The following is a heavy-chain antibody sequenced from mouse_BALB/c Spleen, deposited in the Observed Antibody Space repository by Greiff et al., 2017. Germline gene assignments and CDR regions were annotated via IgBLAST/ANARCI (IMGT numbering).Heavy chain of an antibody. J-gene: IGHJ4*01. V-gene: IGHV1-80*01. CDR3: ARGDYGKVGDY. CDR2: IYPGDGDT. D-gene: IGHD2-1*01. CDR1: GYAFSSYW. Sequence: QVQLKQSGAELVRPGSSVKISCKASGYAFSSYWMNWVKQRPGQGLEWIGQIYPGDGDTNYNGKFKGKATLTADKSSSTAYMQLSSLTSEDSAVYFCARGDYGKVGDYWGQGTSVTVSS.